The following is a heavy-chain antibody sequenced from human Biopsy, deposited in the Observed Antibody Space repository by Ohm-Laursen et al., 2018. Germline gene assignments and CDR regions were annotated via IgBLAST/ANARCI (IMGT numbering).Heavy chain of an antibody. CDR1: GYTLTELS. Sequence: ASVKVSCKVSGYTLTELSMHWVRQAPGRGLEWMGGFAPENGKTIYAQRFQGRVTMTEDTSTDTAYMELSSLRSEDTVVYYCAADINVWNVNYWGQGTQVTVSS. CDR3: AADINVWNVNY. J-gene: IGHJ4*02. D-gene: IGHD1-1*01. CDR2: FAPENGKT. V-gene: IGHV1-24*01.